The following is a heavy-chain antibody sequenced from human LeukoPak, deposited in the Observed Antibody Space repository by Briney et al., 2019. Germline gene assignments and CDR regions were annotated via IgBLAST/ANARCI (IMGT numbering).Heavy chain of an antibody. CDR3: AREPTGDLDY. D-gene: IGHD7-27*01. V-gene: IGHV3-23*01. J-gene: IGHJ4*02. Sequence: GSLRLSCAASGFTFSSYAMNWVRQAPGKGLEWVSVISGSGGRTYYADSVKGRFTISRDNAKDSLYLQMNSLRDEDTALYYCAREPTGDLDYWGQGTLVTVSS. CDR1: GFTFSSYA. CDR2: ISGSGGRT.